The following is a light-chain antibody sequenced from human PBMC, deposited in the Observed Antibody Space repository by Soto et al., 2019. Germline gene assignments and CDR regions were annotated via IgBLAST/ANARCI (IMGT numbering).Light chain of an antibody. CDR1: SSDVGLYSY. Sequence: QSALTQPASVSASPGQSITLSCTGTSSDVGLYSYVSWHRQHTGKAPKLMIYEVSNRPSGVSNLLSGSKSGNTATLTISGLQADDEADYYCSSYTSSSALVFGGGTKLTVL. V-gene: IGLV2-14*01. J-gene: IGLJ3*02. CDR2: EVS. CDR3: SSYTSSSALV.